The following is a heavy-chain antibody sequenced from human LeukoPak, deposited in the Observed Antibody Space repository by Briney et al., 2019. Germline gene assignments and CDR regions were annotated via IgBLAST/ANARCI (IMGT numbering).Heavy chain of an antibody. V-gene: IGHV3-74*01. Sequence: GSLRLSCAASGFTFSTSWMQWVRQAPGGGLEWVSRISGDGSSTSYADSVKGRFTISRDNAKNTLYLQMNSLRAEDTAVYYCTSPPHIVGAAGGYWGQGTLATVSS. CDR1: GFTFSTSW. D-gene: IGHD1-26*01. J-gene: IGHJ4*02. CDR3: TSPPHIVGAAGGY. CDR2: ISGDGSST.